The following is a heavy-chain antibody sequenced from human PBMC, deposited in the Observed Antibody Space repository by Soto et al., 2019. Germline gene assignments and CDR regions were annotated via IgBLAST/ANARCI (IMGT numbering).Heavy chain of an antibody. CDR2: VYRTGST. J-gene: IGHJ4*02. Sequence: QVQLQESGPGLVKPSGTLSLTCAVSGGSISTSNWWSWVRQPPGKGLGWIGEVYRTGSTNYNPSLESRVTVSIDRPKSPLSLKLTSVPAADTAVYYCATARATMPAAAIFDCWGQGTLVTVSS. CDR1: GGSISTSNW. V-gene: IGHV4-4*02. D-gene: IGHD2-2*01. CDR3: ATARATMPAAAIFDC.